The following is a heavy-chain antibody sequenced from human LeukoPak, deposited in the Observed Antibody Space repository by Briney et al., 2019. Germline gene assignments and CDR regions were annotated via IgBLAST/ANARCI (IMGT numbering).Heavy chain of an antibody. CDR3: GREYASSGYCDS. V-gene: IGHV3-23*01. Sequence: GGSLRLSCAASGFTFRSYAMSWVRQAPGKGLEWDSAISGSGGSAYYADSVKGRFTISRDNSKNTLYLQMNSLRAEDTAVYYCGREYASSGYCDSWGQGTLVTVSS. CDR2: ISGSGGSA. J-gene: IGHJ4*02. CDR1: GFTFRSYA. D-gene: IGHD3-22*01.